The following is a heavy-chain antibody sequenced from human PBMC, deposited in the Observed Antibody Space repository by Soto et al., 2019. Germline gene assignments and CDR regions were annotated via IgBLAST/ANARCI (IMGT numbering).Heavy chain of an antibody. CDR2: IYYTGST. CDR3: ASHPKAVSGYFNS. Sequence: SETLSLTCSVSGDSISSTSYSWAWIRQAPGKGLEWIGSIYYTGSTDYKPSLKGRVNISVDRSKNQFSLKLRSVTAADTAVYFCASHPKAVSGYFNSWGQGTLFTVSS. D-gene: IGHD3-3*01. V-gene: IGHV4-39*01. J-gene: IGHJ5*02. CDR1: GDSISSTSYS.